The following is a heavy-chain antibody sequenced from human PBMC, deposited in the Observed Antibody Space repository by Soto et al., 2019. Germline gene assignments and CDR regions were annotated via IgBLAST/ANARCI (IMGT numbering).Heavy chain of an antibody. D-gene: IGHD4-17*01. Sequence: QVQLVQSGAEVKKPGSSVKVSCKASGGTFSSYAISWVRQAPGQGLEWMGGIIPIFGTATYAQKFQGRVTITADKSTSTAYMELSSLRSEDTAVYYCARAPWNGDWSYFDYWGQGTLVTVSS. CDR2: IIPIFGTA. J-gene: IGHJ4*02. CDR1: GGTFSSYA. V-gene: IGHV1-69*14. CDR3: ARAPWNGDWSYFDY.